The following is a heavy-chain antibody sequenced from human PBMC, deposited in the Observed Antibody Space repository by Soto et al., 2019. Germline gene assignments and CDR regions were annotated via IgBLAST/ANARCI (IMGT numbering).Heavy chain of an antibody. V-gene: IGHV3-30*18. CDR3: AKEWVYDSSGWSFDY. Sequence: GGSLRLSCAASGFTFISYGMHWVLQAPCKGLEWVAVVSDDGSNKYYADSVKGRFTISRDNSKNTLYLQMNSLRAEDTAVYYCAKEWVYDSSGWSFDYWGQGTLVTVSS. J-gene: IGHJ4*02. CDR1: GFTFISYG. D-gene: IGHD3-22*01. CDR2: VSDDGSNK.